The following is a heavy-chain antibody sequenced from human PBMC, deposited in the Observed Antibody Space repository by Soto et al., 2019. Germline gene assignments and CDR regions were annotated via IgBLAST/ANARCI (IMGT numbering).Heavy chain of an antibody. CDR2: ISYDGSTQ. CDR3: AKDQASGQGSFDS. V-gene: IGHV3-30*18. J-gene: IGHJ4*02. Sequence: PGGSLRLSCAASGFTFNIYGMHWVRQAPDKGLEWVALISYDGSTQYYADSVKGRFTISRDNSKNTLFLQMNSLGADDTAVDYCAKDQASGQGSFDSWGQGTLVTVSS. CDR1: GFTFNIYG.